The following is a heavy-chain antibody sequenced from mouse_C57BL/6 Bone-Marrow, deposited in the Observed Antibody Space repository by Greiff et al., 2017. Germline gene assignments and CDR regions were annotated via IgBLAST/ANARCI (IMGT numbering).Heavy chain of an antibody. Sequence: QVQLQQSGAELMKPGASVKLSCKATGYTFTGYWIEWVKQRPGHGLEWIGEILPGSGSTNYNEKFKGKATFTADTSSNTAYMQLCSLTTDDSAIYYCASLYYYGSSPAWFAYWGQGTLVTVAA. CDR3: ASLYYYGSSPAWFAY. CDR2: ILPGSGST. CDR1: GYTFTGYW. J-gene: IGHJ3*01. V-gene: IGHV1-9*01. D-gene: IGHD1-1*01.